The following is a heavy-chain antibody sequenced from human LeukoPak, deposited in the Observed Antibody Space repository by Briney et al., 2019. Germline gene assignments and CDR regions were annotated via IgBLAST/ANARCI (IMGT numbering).Heavy chain of an antibody. D-gene: IGHD5-24*01. J-gene: IGHJ4*02. V-gene: IGHV3-7*01. CDR3: AKLLGTATTFDH. Sequence: GGSLTLSCEASGCTFSRNWMSWVRQAPGKGLEWVASLNPDGSQKHYVDSVKGRFTISRDNTRNSLYLQMSSLGDEDTAVYYCAKLLGTATTFDHWGQGTLVTVSS. CDR1: GCTFSRNW. CDR2: LNPDGSQK.